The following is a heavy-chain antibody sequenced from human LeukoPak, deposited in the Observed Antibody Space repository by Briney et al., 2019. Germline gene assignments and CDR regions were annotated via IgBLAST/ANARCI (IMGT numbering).Heavy chain of an antibody. D-gene: IGHD5-18*01. CDR1: GFTFSSYW. J-gene: IGHJ4*02. V-gene: IGHV3-7*01. CDR2: IKKDGSEK. CDR3: ARDLSGVTGYTYGRGIDY. Sequence: GSLRLSCAASGFTFSSYWMSWVRQAPGKGLELVANIKKDGSEKYYVDSVKGRFTISRDNAKTSLYLQMNSLRAEDTAVYYCARDLSGVTGYTYGRGIDYWGQGTLVTVSS.